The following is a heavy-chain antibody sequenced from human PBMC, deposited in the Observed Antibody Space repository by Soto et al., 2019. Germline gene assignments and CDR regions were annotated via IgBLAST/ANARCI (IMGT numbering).Heavy chain of an antibody. CDR1: GFSLSNARMG. J-gene: IGHJ4*02. CDR3: ARINDILTGFDY. CDR2: IFSNDEK. Sequence: QVTLKESGPVLVKPTETLTLTCTVSGFSLSNARMGVSWIRQPPGKALEWLAHIFSNDEKSYSTSLKSRLTISKDTSKSQVVLIMTNMDPVDTATYYCARINDILTGFDYWGQGTLVTVSS. D-gene: IGHD3-9*01. V-gene: IGHV2-26*01.